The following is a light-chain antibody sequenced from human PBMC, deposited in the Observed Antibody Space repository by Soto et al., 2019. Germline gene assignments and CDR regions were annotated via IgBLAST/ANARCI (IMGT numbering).Light chain of an antibody. CDR3: QQYGSSPL. V-gene: IGKV3-20*01. Sequence: IVLTQSPATLSLSPGERATLSCRASQSVSSYLAWYQQKPGQAPRLLIYGASSRATGIPDRLSGSGSGTDFTLTISRLEPEDSAVYYCQQYGSSPLFGQGTKVDIK. J-gene: IGKJ1*01. CDR1: QSVSSY. CDR2: GAS.